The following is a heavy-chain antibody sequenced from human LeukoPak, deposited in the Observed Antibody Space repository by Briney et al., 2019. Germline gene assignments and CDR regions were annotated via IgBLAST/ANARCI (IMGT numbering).Heavy chain of an antibody. CDR3: AVSGSYQYYYMDV. J-gene: IGHJ6*03. V-gene: IGHV1-3*04. CDR1: GYTFTTYA. CDR2: INTGNGNT. Sequence: ASVKVSCKASGYTFTTYAMHWVRQAPGQRLEWMGWINTGNGNTKYSQKFQGRVTITRDTSASTAYMELSSLRSEDTAVYYCAVSGSYQYYYMDVWGKGTTVTVSS. D-gene: IGHD1-26*01.